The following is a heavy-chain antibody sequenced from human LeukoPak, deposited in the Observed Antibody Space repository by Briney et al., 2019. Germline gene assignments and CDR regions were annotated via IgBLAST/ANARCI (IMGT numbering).Heavy chain of an antibody. V-gene: IGHV4-34*01. J-gene: IGHJ4*02. D-gene: IGHD6-19*01. CDR2: INHSGST. CDR3: ARTLKGVAGTRSRVFDY. Sequence: PSETLSLTCAVYGGSFSGCYWSWIRQPPGKGLEWIGEINHSGSTNYNPSLKSRVTISVDTSKNQFSLKLSSVTAADTAVYYCARTLKGVAGTRSRVFDYWGQGTLVTVSS. CDR1: GGSFSGCY.